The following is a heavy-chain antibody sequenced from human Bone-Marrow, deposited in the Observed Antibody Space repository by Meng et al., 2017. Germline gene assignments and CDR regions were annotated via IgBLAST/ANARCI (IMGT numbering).Heavy chain of an antibody. CDR3: ARETEGVQTAMVGY. CDR1: AFTFSNYA. Sequence: VKLVGSGGDLGQPGGYLRLSCAASAFTFSNYAMIWVRRAPGKGLEWVSAISGSGGSTYYPDSVKGRFTISRDNSKNTLYLQINSLRVEDTAVYYCARETEGVQTAMVGYWGQGTLVTVSS. D-gene: IGHD2-21*02. J-gene: IGHJ4*02. V-gene: IGHV3-23*04. CDR2: ISGSGGST.